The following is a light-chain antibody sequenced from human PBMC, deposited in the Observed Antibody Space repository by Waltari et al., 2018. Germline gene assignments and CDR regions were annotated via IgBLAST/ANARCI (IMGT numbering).Light chain of an antibody. CDR3: QTWGTGIRV. CDR1: SGPSHYP. CDR2: VNSDGSH. Sequence: QLVLTQSPSASASLGASVKLTCTLSSGPSHYPIAWHQQQPDKGPRYLMKVNSDGSHTKEDGIPDRFSGSSSGAERYLTISSLQSDDEADYYCQTWGTGIRVFGGGTKLTVL. V-gene: IGLV4-69*01. J-gene: IGLJ3*02.